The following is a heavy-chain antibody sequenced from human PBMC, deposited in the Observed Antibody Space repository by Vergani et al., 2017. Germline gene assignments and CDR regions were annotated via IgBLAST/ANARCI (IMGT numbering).Heavy chain of an antibody. CDR2: TYYRSKWYN. D-gene: IGHD6-19*01. CDR1: GDSVSSNSAA. V-gene: IGHV6-1*01. J-gene: IGHJ6*03. CDR3: ARETRAVAATGDYYYYMDV. Sequence: QVQLQQSGPGLVKPSQTLSLTCAISGDSVSSNSAAWNWIRQSPSRGLEWLGRTYYRSKWYNDYAVSVKSRITINPDTSKNQFSLHLNSVTPEDTAVYYCARETRAVAATGDYYYYMDVWGKGTTVTVSS.